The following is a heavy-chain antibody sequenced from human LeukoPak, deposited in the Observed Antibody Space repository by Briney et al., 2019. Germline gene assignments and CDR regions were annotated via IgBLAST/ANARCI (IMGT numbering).Heavy chain of an antibody. CDR2: INPNSGAT. J-gene: IGHJ4*02. D-gene: IGHD2-2*01. CDR3: ARERCSTTSCSDPFDY. V-gene: IGHV1-2*02. Sequence: GASVKVSCKASGYTFTSYGISWVRQAPGQGLEWMGWINPNSGATNYAQKFQGRVTMTRDTSINTAYMELSRLRSDDTAVYYCARERCSTTSCSDPFDYWGQGTLVTVSS. CDR1: GYTFTSYG.